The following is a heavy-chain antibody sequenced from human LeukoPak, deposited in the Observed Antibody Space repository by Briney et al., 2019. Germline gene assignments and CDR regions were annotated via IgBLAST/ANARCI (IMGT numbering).Heavy chain of an antibody. V-gene: IGHV3-30*02. Sequence: PGGSLRLSCATSGFTFSNYGMHWVRQAPGKGLEWVAFIRFDGSTKYYADSVKGRFTISRDNSKNTFYLQMNSLRGGDTAVYYCARSMTTVTTWAFDIWGQGTMVTVSS. CDR3: ARSMTTVTTWAFDI. D-gene: IGHD4-17*01. J-gene: IGHJ3*02. CDR1: GFTFSNYG. CDR2: IRFDGSTK.